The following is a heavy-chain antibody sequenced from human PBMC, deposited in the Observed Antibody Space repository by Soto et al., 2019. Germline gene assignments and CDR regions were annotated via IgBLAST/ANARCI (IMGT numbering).Heavy chain of an antibody. CDR3: ARYSPRVRVTVTLEHYYFDY. D-gene: IGHD4-17*01. J-gene: IGHJ4*02. V-gene: IGHV4-31*03. CDR2: IYYSGST. Sequence: QVQLQESGPGLVKPSQTLSLTCTVSGVSISSGGYYWSWIRQHPGKGLEWIGYIYYSGSTYYNPSLKSRVTISVDTSKNQFSLKLSSVTAADTAVYYCARYSPRVRVTVTLEHYYFDYWGQGTLVTVSS. CDR1: GVSISSGGYY.